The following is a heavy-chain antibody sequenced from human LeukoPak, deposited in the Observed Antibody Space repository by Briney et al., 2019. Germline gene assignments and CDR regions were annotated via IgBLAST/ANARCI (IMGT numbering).Heavy chain of an antibody. J-gene: IGHJ6*02. CDR3: ARALTVGATSYYYYGMDV. CDR1: GFTVSSIY. CDR2: IYSGGST. D-gene: IGHD1-26*01. V-gene: IGHV3-66*01. Sequence: GGSLRLSCAASGFTVSSIYMSWVRQAPGKGLEWVSVIYSGGSTYYADSVKGRFTISRDNSKNTLYLQMNSLRAEDTAVYYCARALTVGATSYYYYGMDVWGQGTTVTVSS.